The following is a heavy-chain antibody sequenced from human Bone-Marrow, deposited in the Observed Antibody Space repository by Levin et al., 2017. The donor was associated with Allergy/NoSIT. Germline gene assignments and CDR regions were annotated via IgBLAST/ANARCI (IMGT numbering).Heavy chain of an antibody. CDR2: IKQDGSEK. V-gene: IGHV3-7*01. CDR1: GFTFSSYW. CDR3: ARDGYGASRY. D-gene: IGHD5-12*01. Sequence: GESLKISCAASGFTFSSYWMTWVRQAPGKGLEWVANIKQDGSEKYYVDSVKGRFTISRDSAKNSLYLHMNSLRAEDTAVYYCARDGYGASRYWGQGTLVTVSS. J-gene: IGHJ4*02.